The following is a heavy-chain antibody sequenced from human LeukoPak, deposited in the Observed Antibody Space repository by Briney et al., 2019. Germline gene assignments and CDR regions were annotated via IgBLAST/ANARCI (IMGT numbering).Heavy chain of an antibody. CDR3: ARGEFELLAPFDT. D-gene: IGHD2-15*01. Sequence: SETLPLTCTVSGGSISRNYWNWLRQPPGKGLEWIGLIYYTGSTKYNPSLKSRVTISVDMSKNQFSLKVSTVTAADTAMYYCARGEFELLAPFDTWGQGTLVTVSS. CDR1: GGSISRNY. CDR2: IYYTGST. J-gene: IGHJ5*02. V-gene: IGHV4-59*08.